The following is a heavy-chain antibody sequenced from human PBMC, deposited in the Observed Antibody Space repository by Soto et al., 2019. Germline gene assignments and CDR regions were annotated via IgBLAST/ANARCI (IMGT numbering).Heavy chain of an antibody. V-gene: IGHV1-2*04. Sequence: ASVKVSCKASGYTFTGYYMHWVRQAPGQGLEWMGWINPNSGGTNYAQKFQGWVTMTRDTSISTAYMELSRLRSDDTAVYYCARGAKGIAAAGTLPNYYYYYYYMDVWGKGTTVTVSS. CDR3: ARGAKGIAAAGTLPNYYYYYYYMDV. CDR1: GYTFTGYY. CDR2: INPNSGGT. J-gene: IGHJ6*03. D-gene: IGHD6-13*01.